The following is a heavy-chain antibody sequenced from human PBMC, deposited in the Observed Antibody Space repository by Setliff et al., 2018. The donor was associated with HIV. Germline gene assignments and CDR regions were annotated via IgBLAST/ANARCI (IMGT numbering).Heavy chain of an antibody. CDR3: ARAKTIGVSAVFFDP. D-gene: IGHD3-3*01. CDR1: GDSFNNYY. Sequence: PSETLSLTCTVSGDSFNNYYCSWIRQPPGKGLEWIGYIYPNGSPDYNPSLKSRVTISADTSKNQFSLDLSSVTAADTAKYYCARAKTIGVSAVFFDPWGQGRPVTSPQ. J-gene: IGHJ5*02. V-gene: IGHV4-4*08. CDR2: IYPNGSP.